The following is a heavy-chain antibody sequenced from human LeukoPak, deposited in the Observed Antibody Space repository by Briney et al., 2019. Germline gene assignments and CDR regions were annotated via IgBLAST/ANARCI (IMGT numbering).Heavy chain of an antibody. CDR3: AREGPQGIAVAGDAFDI. CDR1: GYTFTGYY. J-gene: IGHJ3*02. CDR2: INPNSGGT. V-gene: IGHV1-2*02. Sequence: ASVKVSCTASGYTFTGYYMHWVRQAPGQGLEWMGWINPNSGGTNYAQKFQGRVTMTRDTSISTAYMELSRLRSDDTAVYYCAREGPQGIAVAGDAFDIWGQGTMVTVSS. D-gene: IGHD6-19*01.